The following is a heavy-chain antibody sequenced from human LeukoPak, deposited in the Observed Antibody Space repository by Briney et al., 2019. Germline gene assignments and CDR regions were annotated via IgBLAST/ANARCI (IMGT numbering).Heavy chain of an antibody. CDR3: ARDQYSSSSSPYYYYGMDV. CDR2: ISWNSGSI. V-gene: IGHV3-9*01. D-gene: IGHD6-6*01. CDR1: GFTFDDYA. J-gene: IGHJ6*02. Sequence: GRSLRLSCAASGFTFDDYAMHWVRQAPGKGLEWVSGISWNSGSIGYADSVKGRFTISRDNAKNSLYLQMNSLRAEDTAVYYCARDQYSSSSSPYYYYGMDVWGQGTTVTVSS.